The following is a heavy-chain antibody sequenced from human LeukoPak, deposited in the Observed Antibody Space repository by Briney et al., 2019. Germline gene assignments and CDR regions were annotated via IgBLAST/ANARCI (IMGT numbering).Heavy chain of an antibody. D-gene: IGHD1-1*01. Sequence: GGSLRLSCAASGFTFDIYRMNWVRQAPGKGLEWVSSISASGSYIYYADSLKGRFTISRDNAKNSLYLQMNSLRAEDTAVYYCARDSPGTTASVYLGQGTLVTVSS. CDR1: GFTFDIYR. CDR2: ISASGSYI. CDR3: ARDSPGTTASVY. V-gene: IGHV3-21*01. J-gene: IGHJ4*02.